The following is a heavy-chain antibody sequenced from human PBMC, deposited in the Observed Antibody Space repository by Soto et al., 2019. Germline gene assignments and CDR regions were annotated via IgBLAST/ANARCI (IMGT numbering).Heavy chain of an antibody. D-gene: IGHD1-7*01. V-gene: IGHV4-4*07. Sequence: QVQLQESGPGLVRPLETLSLTCKVSGGSITSYRWSWIRQSAGKGLEWIGRINTSGNTHYKPSLKSRGTVSIDTSQNQFFLTVTSVTAADSAVYYCARESGDNWDYEAYWGQGTPVTVSS. CDR1: GGSITSYR. CDR3: ARESGDNWDYEAY. J-gene: IGHJ4*02. CDR2: INTSGNT.